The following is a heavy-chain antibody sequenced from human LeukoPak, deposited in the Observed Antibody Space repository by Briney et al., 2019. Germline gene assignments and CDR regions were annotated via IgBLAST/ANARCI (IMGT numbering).Heavy chain of an antibody. J-gene: IGHJ4*02. Sequence: GRSLRLSCAASGITFSSYAMHWVRQAPGKGLEWVAVISYDGSNKYYADSVKGRFTISRDNSKNTLYLQMNSPRAEDTAVYYCARVMGRYCSGTSCYVDYWGQGTLVTVSS. V-gene: IGHV3-30*04. D-gene: IGHD2-2*01. CDR1: GITFSSYA. CDR3: ARVMGRYCSGTSCYVDY. CDR2: ISYDGSNK.